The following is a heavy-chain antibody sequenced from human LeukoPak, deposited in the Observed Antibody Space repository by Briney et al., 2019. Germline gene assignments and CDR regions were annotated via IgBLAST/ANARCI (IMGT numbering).Heavy chain of an antibody. CDR1: GFTFSSYA. CDR3: AKHIVVVVAATPFLVS. J-gene: IGHJ5*02. CDR2: ISGSGGST. Sequence: GGSLRLSCAASGFTFSSYAMSWVRPAPGKGLEWVSAISGSGGSTYYADSVKGRFTISRDNSKNTLYLQMNSLRAEDTAVYYCAKHIVVVVAATPFLVSWGQGTLVAVSS. V-gene: IGHV3-23*01. D-gene: IGHD2-15*01.